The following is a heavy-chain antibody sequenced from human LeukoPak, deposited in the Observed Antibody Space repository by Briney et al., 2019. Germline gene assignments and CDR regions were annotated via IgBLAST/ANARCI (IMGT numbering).Heavy chain of an antibody. CDR1: GYTFTGYY. CDR3: APSPDYYDSPGENFDY. Sequence: ASVKVSCKASGYTFTGYYMHWVRQAPGQGLEWMGWINPNSGGTNYAQKFQGRVTMTRDTSISTAYMELSRLRSDDTAVYYCAPSPDYYDSPGENFDYWGQGTLVTVSS. V-gene: IGHV1-2*02. J-gene: IGHJ4*02. D-gene: IGHD3-22*01. CDR2: INPNSGGT.